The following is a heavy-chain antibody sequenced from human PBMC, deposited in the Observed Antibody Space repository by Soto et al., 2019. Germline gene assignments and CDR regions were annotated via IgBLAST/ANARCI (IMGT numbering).Heavy chain of an antibody. J-gene: IGHJ5*02. CDR3: VSHSSNTVAARAPFDP. Sequence: PGESLKISCHDSGYGFTTKWISWVRQMPGKGLEWVGRVDPSDSYTDYSPSFRGHVIISVDRSVSTAYLEWSSLKASDSAIYYCVSHSSNTVAARAPFDPWGQGTLVTVSS. CDR1: GYGFTTKW. V-gene: IGHV5-10-1*01. D-gene: IGHD6-6*01. CDR2: VDPSDSYT.